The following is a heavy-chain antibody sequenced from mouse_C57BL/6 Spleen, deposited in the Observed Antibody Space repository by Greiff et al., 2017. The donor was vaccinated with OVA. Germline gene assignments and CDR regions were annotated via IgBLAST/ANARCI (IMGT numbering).Heavy chain of an antibody. CDR3: ARASNYYGSSYPYFDD. D-gene: IGHD1-1*01. CDR1: GFTFSDYG. J-gene: IGHJ2*01. Sequence: EVQGVESGGGLVKPGGSLKLSCAASGFTFSDYGMHWVRQAPEKGLEWVAYISSGSSTIYYADQVKGRFTISRDNAKNTLFLQMTSLRAEDTAMYYGARASNYYGSSYPYFDDWGQGTTLTVAT. V-gene: IGHV5-17*01. CDR2: ISSGSSTI.